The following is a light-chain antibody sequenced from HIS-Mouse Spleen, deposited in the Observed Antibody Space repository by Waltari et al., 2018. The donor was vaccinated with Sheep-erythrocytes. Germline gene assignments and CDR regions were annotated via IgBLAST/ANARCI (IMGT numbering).Light chain of an antibody. CDR1: QSVSSY. CDR2: DAS. CDR3: QQRSNWYT. Sequence: EIVLTQSPATLSLSPGERATLSYRASQSVSSYLAWYHQKPGQAPRLPIYDASNRATGIPARFSGSGSGTDFTLTISSLEPEDFAVYYCQQRSNWYTFGQGTKLEIK. V-gene: IGKV3-11*01. J-gene: IGKJ2*01.